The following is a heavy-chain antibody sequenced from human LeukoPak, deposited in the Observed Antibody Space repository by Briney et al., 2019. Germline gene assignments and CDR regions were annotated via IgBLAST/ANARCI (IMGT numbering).Heavy chain of an antibody. CDR3: TRGVFSDV. CDR1: GFIFCDYY. Sequence: GGSLRLSCAASGFIFCDYYMNWIRQAPGKGLEWVSHINGGGTTKYYADSVRGRFTLSRDNAKNTLYLQMNNLRAEDTAVYYCTRGVFSDVWGTGTTVTVSS. V-gene: IGHV3-11*01. CDR2: INGGGTTK. J-gene: IGHJ6*04.